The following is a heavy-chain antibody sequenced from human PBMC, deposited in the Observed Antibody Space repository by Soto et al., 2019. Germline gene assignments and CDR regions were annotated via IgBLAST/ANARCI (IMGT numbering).Heavy chain of an antibody. CDR3: ARVRAAGDDYGMDV. V-gene: IGHV4-30-4*01. CDR1: GGSISSGDYY. D-gene: IGHD6-13*01. Sequence: PSETLSLTCTVSGGSISSGDYYWSWIRQPPGKGLEWIGYIYYSGSTYYNPSLKSRVTISVDTSKNQFSLKLSSVTAADTAVYYCARVRAAGDDYGMDVWGQGTTVTAP. CDR2: IYYSGST. J-gene: IGHJ6*02.